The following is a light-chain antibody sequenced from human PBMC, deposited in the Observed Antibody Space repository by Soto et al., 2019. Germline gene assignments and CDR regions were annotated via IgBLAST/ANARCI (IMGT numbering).Light chain of an antibody. CDR3: HQYDKWPPIT. CDR2: DAS. V-gene: IGKV3-15*01. Sequence: EIMMTQSPATLSVSPGERATLSCRASQSVRSHLAWYQQKPGQAPRLLIYDASTRATDIPTRFSGSGPGTEFTLTISSLQSEDFAVYYCHQYDKWPPITFGQGTRLEIK. J-gene: IGKJ5*01. CDR1: QSVRSH.